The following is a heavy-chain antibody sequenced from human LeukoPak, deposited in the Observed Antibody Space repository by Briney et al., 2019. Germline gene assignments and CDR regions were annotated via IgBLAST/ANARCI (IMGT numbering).Heavy chain of an antibody. CDR3: ARIPAAINYHYYYMDV. J-gene: IGHJ6*03. CDR2: IYTSGST. D-gene: IGHD2-2*02. CDR1: GGSISSGSYY. V-gene: IGHV4-61*02. Sequence: PSQTLSLTCTVSGGSISSGSYYWSWIRQPAGKGLEWIGRIYTSGSTYYNPSLKSRVTISVDTSKNQFSLKLSSVTAADTAVYYCARIPAAINYHYYYMDVWGKGTTVTVSS.